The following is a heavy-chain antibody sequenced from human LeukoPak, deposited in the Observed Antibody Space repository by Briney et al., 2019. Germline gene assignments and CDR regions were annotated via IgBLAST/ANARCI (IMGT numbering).Heavy chain of an antibody. CDR3: ARARIVGAGNWFDP. D-gene: IGHD1-26*01. CDR1: GYTFTSYY. J-gene: IGHJ5*02. CDR2: INSDGSST. Sequence: ASVKVSCKASGYTFTSYYMHWVRQAPGKGLVWVSRINSDGSSTSYADSVKGRFTISRDNAKNTLYLQMNSLRAEDTAVYYCARARIVGAGNWFDPWGQGTLVTVPS. V-gene: IGHV3-74*01.